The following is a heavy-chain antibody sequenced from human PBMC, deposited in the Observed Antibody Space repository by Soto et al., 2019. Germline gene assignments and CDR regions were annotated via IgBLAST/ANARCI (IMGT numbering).Heavy chain of an antibody. CDR1: GFTFSDYY. CDR2: ISSSGSII. D-gene: IGHD5-12*01. CDR3: ARAYSGHDSIDY. V-gene: IGHV3-11*01. J-gene: IGHJ4*02. Sequence: GGSLRLSCAASGFTFSDYYMNWIRQAPGKGLEWVSYISSSGSIIYYEDSVKGRFTISRDNAKNSLYLQMNSLRAEDTAVYYCARAYSGHDSIDYWGQGTLVTVSS.